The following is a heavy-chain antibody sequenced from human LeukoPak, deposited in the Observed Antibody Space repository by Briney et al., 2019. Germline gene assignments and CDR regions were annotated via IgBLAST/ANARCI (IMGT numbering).Heavy chain of an antibody. D-gene: IGHD5-18*01. J-gene: IGHJ5*02. CDR2: IYLDDSET. Sequence: GESLKISCKGGGDNFNNYWIVWVRQMPGKGLEWMGVIYLDDSETKYSPSFQGQVTISADKSISTAYLQWSSLKASDTAMYYCARQGTAMVHDWFDPWGQGTLVTVSS. CDR1: GDNFNNYW. V-gene: IGHV5-51*01. CDR3: ARQGTAMVHDWFDP.